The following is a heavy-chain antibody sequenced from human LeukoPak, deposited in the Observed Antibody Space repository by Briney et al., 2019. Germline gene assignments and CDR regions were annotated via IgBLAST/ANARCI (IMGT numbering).Heavy chain of an antibody. Sequence: GESLKISYKGSGYSLTSYWIGWVRQMPGKGLEWMGIIYPGDSDTRYSPSFQGQVTISADKSISTAYLQWSSLKASDTAMYYCARHHGVEDYYDSSGPYFDYWGQGTLVTVSS. V-gene: IGHV5-51*01. CDR2: IYPGDSDT. D-gene: IGHD3-22*01. CDR1: GYSLTSYW. J-gene: IGHJ4*02. CDR3: ARHHGVEDYYDSSGPYFDY.